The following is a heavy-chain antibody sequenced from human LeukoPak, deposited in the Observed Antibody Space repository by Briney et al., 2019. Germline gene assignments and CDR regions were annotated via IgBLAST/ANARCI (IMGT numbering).Heavy chain of an antibody. V-gene: IGHV3-23*01. CDR3: AKSVGWVKYYFGY. D-gene: IGHD6-19*01. CDR1: GITFNNYA. CDR2: ISGSGGVT. Sequence: GGSLRLSCAASGITFNNYAMSWVRQAPGKGLEWVSDISGSGGVTHYADSVKGRFTISRDNSKNTLYLQMNSLRAEDTAVYYCAKSVGWVKYYFGYWGQGTLVTVSS. J-gene: IGHJ4*02.